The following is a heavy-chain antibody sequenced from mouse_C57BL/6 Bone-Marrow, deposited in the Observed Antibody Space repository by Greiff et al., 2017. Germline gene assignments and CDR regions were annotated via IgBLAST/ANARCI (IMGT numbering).Heavy chain of an antibody. D-gene: IGHD1-1*01. Sequence: QLQESGPELVKPGASVKISCKASGYSFTDYNMNWVKQSNGKSLEWIGVINPNYGTTSYNQKFKGKATLTVDQSSSTAYMQLNSLTSEDSAVYYCAREVIITTVVAPYWYFDVWGTGTTVTVSS. V-gene: IGHV1-39*01. CDR3: AREVIITTVVAPYWYFDV. J-gene: IGHJ1*03. CDR2: INPNYGTT. CDR1: GYSFTDYN.